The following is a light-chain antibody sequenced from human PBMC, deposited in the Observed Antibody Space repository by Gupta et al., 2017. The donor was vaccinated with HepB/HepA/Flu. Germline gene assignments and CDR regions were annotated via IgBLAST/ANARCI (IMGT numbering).Light chain of an antibody. CDR1: SPNIGVHYD. V-gene: IGLV1-40*01. Sequence: QSVLTQPPSVSGAPGQRVTISCTGSSPNIGVHYDFHWYQQLPGTAPKLLIYAYNNRPSGVPDRFSGSKSGTSASLAITGLQAEDEADYYCQSYDRSLSAYVFGTGTKVTVL. CDR3: QSYDRSLSAYV. CDR2: AYN. J-gene: IGLJ1*01.